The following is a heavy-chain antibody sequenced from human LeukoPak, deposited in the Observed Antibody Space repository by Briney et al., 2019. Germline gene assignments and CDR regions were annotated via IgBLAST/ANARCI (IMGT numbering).Heavy chain of an antibody. CDR2: IYYSGST. Sequence: PSETLSLTCTVSGGSISSSSYYWGWIRQPPGTGLEWIGSIYYSGSTYYNPSLKSRVTISVDTSKNQFSLKLSSVTAADTAVYYCARLEREWLMFDYWGQGTLVTVSS. V-gene: IGHV4-39*01. CDR1: GGSISSSSYY. D-gene: IGHD5-12*01. CDR3: ARLEREWLMFDY. J-gene: IGHJ4*02.